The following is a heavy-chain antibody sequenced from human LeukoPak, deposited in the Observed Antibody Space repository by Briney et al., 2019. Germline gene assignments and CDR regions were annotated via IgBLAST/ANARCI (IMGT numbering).Heavy chain of an antibody. Sequence: GGSLRLSCAASGFTFSDYYMSWIRQAPGKGLEWVSYISSSGSTIYYADSVKGRFTIARENAKKSLYLQMNSLRAEDTAVYYCARRNYGDPQDYWGQGTLVTVSS. CDR1: GFTFSDYY. CDR3: ARRNYGDPQDY. CDR2: ISSSGSTI. V-gene: IGHV3-11*04. D-gene: IGHD4-17*01. J-gene: IGHJ4*02.